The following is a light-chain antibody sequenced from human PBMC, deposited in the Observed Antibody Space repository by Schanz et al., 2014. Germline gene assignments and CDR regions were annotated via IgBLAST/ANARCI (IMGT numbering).Light chain of an antibody. CDR3: SSYTSSSTLDRV. J-gene: IGLJ3*02. V-gene: IGLV2-14*01. CDR1: SSDVGGYNY. Sequence: HSALTQPASVSGSPGQSITISCTGTSSDVGGYNYVSWYQQHPGKAPKLMIYDVSNRPSGVSNRFSGSKSGNTASLTISGLQAEDEADYYCSSYTSSSTLDRVFGGGTKLTVL. CDR2: DVS.